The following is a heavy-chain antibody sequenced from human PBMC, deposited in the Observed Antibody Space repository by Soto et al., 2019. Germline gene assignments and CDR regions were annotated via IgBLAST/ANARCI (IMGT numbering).Heavy chain of an antibody. CDR1: GFTFSRSN. J-gene: IGHJ4*02. CDR3: TRAYSSSFAD. V-gene: IGHV3-21*01. Sequence: GESLRLSYVASGFTFSRSNMKWVRQAPGKGLEWVSSISDGSSYIYYADSVKGRFTVSRDNAKNSLYLQMDSLRVEDTAVYYCTRAYSSSFADWGQGTLVTVSS. CDR2: ISDGSSYI. D-gene: IGHD2-2*01.